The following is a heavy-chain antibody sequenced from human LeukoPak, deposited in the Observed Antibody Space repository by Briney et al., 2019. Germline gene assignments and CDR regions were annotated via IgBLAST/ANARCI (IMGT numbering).Heavy chain of an antibody. D-gene: IGHD3-3*01. CDR1: GFTFSSYW. Sequence: GGSLRLSCAASGFTFSSYWMSWVRQAPGKGLEWVANIKQDGSEKYYVDSVKGRFTISRDNAKNSLYLQMNSLRAEDTAVYYCARGITIFGVVAYYMDVWGKGTTVTVSS. CDR2: IKQDGSEK. V-gene: IGHV3-7*01. J-gene: IGHJ6*03. CDR3: ARGITIFGVVAYYMDV.